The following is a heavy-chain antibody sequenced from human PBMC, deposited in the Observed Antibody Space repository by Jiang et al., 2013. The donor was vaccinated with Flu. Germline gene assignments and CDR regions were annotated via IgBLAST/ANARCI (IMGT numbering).Heavy chain of an antibody. D-gene: IGHD5-12*01. CDR1: GFSVSTSGVG. CDR3: GLLVASGYGLKSDYFD. V-gene: IGHV2-5*02. CDR2: IYWDDDK. Sequence: KPTQTLTLTCTFSGFSVSTSGVGVGWIRQPPGKALEWLALIYWDDDKRYSPSLKSRLTITRDTAKNXVVLTMTKMDPVDTATYYCGLLVASGYGLKSDYFD. J-gene: IGHJ4*01.